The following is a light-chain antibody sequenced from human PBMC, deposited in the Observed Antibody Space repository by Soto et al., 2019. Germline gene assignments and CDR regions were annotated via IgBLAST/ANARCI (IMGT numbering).Light chain of an antibody. V-gene: IGLV2-14*01. CDR1: SSDIGASNF. Sequence: QSVLTQPPSVSGSPGQSIIVSCTGTSSDIGASNFVSWYQHLPGRAPKVIIFEATNRPSGVSDRFSGSKAGITASLTISGLQADDEGEYFCISYKTDDTFVFGTGTKVTV. CDR3: ISYKTDDTFV. J-gene: IGLJ1*01. CDR2: EAT.